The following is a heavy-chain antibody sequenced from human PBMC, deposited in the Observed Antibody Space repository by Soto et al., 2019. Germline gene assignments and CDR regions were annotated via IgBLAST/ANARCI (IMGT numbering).Heavy chain of an antibody. CDR3: TRHVTDFYGMDV. J-gene: IGHJ6*02. CDR2: IRSKANSYAT. CDR1: GFTFSGSA. V-gene: IGHV3-73*01. D-gene: IGHD3-3*01. Sequence: GGSLRLSCAASGFTFSGSAMHWVRQASGKGLEWVGRIRSKANSYATAYAASVKGRFTISRDDSKSTAYLQMNSLKTEDTAVYYCTRHVTDFYGMDVWGQGTTVTVSS.